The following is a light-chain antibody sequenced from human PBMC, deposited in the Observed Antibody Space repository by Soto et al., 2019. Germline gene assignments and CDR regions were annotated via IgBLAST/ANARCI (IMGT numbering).Light chain of an antibody. CDR2: GAS. Sequence: EIVLTQSPGTLSLSPGGRATLSCRASQSVTNNYLAWYQQKPGQAPRFLISGASSRATGIPDRFSGSGSGTDFTLTISRLEPEDYAVYYCQQYGSSPTFGQGTRLEIK. CDR1: QSVTNNY. V-gene: IGKV3-20*01. J-gene: IGKJ5*01. CDR3: QQYGSSPT.